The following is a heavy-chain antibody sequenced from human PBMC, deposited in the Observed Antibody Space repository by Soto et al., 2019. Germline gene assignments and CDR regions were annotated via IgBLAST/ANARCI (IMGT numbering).Heavy chain of an antibody. CDR1: GFTFRNYD. Sequence: EVQLVESGGGLVQPGGSLRLSCEASGFTFRNYDMHWVRQGTGKGLEWVSGISAAGDPDYSDSVEGRFNISRENAQNSFFLQMNSLRVGDTAVYYCARTDRDFYGLDVWGQGTTVIVSS. CDR3: ARTDRDFYGLDV. CDR2: ISAAGDP. J-gene: IGHJ6*02. V-gene: IGHV3-13*05.